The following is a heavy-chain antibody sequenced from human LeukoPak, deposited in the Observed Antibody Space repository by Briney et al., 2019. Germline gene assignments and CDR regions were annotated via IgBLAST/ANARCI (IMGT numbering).Heavy chain of an antibody. CDR3: ARGEEGYYYDSSGYFDY. Sequence: PGGSLRLSCAASGFTFSSYSMNWVRQAPGKGLEWVSSISSSSSYIYYADSVKGRFTISRDNAKNSLYLQMNSLRAEDTAVYYCARGEEGYYYDSSGYFDYWGQGTRVTVST. J-gene: IGHJ4*02. D-gene: IGHD3-22*01. CDR1: GFTFSSYS. CDR2: ISSSSSYI. V-gene: IGHV3-21*01.